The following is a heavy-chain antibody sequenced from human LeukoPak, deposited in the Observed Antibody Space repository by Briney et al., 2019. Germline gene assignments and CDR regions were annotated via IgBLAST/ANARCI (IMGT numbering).Heavy chain of an antibody. CDR3: ARAPHYSNYGPYYYGMDV. D-gene: IGHD4-11*01. Sequence: GGSLRLSCAASGFTFSDYYMSWIRQAPGKGLEWVSYISSSSSYTNYAGSVKGRFTISRDNAKNSLYLQMNSLRAEDTAVYYCARAPHYSNYGPYYYGMDVWGQGTTVTVSS. CDR1: GFTFSDYY. V-gene: IGHV3-11*06. J-gene: IGHJ6*02. CDR2: ISSSSSYT.